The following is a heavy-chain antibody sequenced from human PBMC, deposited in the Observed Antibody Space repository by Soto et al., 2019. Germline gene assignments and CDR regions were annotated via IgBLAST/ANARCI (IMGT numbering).Heavy chain of an antibody. V-gene: IGHV1-69*02. D-gene: IGHD2-15*01. CDR1: GGTFSSYT. CDR3: ARQRWQPQGRTYYDYGMEV. Sequence: QVQLVQSGAEVKKPGSSVKVSCKASGGTFSSYTISWVRQAPGQGLEWMGRIIPILGIANYAQKFQGRVTNTADQXXRXDXXELSRLRREDHAVYYCARQRWQPQGRTYYDYGMEVWGQGTTVTVSA. J-gene: IGHJ6*01. CDR2: IIPILGIA.